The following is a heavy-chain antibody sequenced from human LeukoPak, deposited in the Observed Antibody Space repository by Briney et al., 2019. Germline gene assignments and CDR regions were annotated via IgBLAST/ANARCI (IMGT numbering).Heavy chain of an antibody. D-gene: IGHD3-3*02. Sequence: GGSLRLSCAASGFTFSSYAMSWVRQAPGKGLEWVSAISGSGGSTYYADSVKGRFTTSRDNSKNTLYLQMNSLRAEDTAVYYCATQHFWSGYGYWGQGTLVTVSS. CDR1: GFTFSSYA. J-gene: IGHJ4*02. CDR2: ISGSGGST. V-gene: IGHV3-23*01. CDR3: ATQHFWSGYGY.